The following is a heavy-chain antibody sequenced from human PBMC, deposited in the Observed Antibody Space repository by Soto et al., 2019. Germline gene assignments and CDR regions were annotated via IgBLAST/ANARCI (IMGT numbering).Heavy chain of an antibody. Sequence: PSETLSLTCTVSGGSTSSDNYWSWIRQPPGKGLEWIGHIYYSGNTDYNPSLKSRLAISIDTSKNQFSLKLSSVTAADTAVYFCARGGGGSSDGLYYFGSWGQGTLVTVSS. J-gene: IGHJ4*02. V-gene: IGHV4-30-4*01. D-gene: IGHD3-16*01. CDR1: GGSTSSDNY. CDR3: ARGGGGSSDGLYYFGS. CDR2: IYYSGNT.